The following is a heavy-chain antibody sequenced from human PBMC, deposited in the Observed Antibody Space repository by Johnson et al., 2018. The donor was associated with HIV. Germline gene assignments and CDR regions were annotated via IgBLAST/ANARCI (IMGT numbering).Heavy chain of an antibody. CDR2: IYSGGST. CDR1: GFTFSSYA. CDR3: AREVDGFDI. J-gene: IGHJ3*02. Sequence: EVQLVESGGGLVQPGGSLRLSCAASGFTFSSYAMHWVRQAPGKGLEWVSVIYSGGSTYYADSVKGRFTISRDNSKNTLYLQMNSLRAEDTAVYYCAREVDGFDIWGQGTMVTVSS. V-gene: IGHV3-66*01.